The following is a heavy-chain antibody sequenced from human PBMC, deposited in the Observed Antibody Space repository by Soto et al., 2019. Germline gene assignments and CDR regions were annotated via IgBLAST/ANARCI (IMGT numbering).Heavy chain of an antibody. J-gene: IGHJ6*02. CDR2: IYSGGVT. V-gene: IGHV3-53*01. Sequence: GGSLRLSCAASGFTVKNYQMNWVRRAPGKGLEWVSVIYSGGVTYYPDSVKGRFTTIRDTSKNTVYLQMNSLRADDTAMYYCARDPSTTGYYGLDVWGQGTTVTVSS. CDR3: ARDPSTTGYYGLDV. CDR1: GFTVKNYQ.